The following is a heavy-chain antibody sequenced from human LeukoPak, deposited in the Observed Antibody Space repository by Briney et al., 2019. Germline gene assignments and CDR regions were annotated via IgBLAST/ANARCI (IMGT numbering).Heavy chain of an antibody. J-gene: IGHJ4*02. V-gene: IGHV3-9*03. D-gene: IGHD5-18*01. CDR2: ISWNSGSI. CDR1: GFTFDDYG. Sequence: GRSLRLSSAASGFTFDDYGMHWVRQAPGKGLEWVSGISWNSGSIGYADSVKGRFTISRDNAKSTLYLQMNSLRADDMALYYWTKAYGYSSGAVDYWGQGTLVTVSS. CDR3: TKAYGYSSGAVDY.